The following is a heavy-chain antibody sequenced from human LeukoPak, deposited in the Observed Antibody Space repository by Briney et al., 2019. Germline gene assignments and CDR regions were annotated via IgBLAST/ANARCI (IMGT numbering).Heavy chain of an antibody. J-gene: IGHJ4*02. D-gene: IGHD3-10*01. Sequence: GGSLRLSCAASGFTFSSYAMSWVRQAPGKGLEWVSAISGSGGSTYYADSVKGRFTISRDNSKNTLYLQMNSLRAEDTAVYYCAKDRAPELLWFGDGDYFDYWGQGTLVTVSS. CDR2: ISGSGGST. CDR3: AKDRAPELLWFGDGDYFDY. V-gene: IGHV3-23*01. CDR1: GFTFSSYA.